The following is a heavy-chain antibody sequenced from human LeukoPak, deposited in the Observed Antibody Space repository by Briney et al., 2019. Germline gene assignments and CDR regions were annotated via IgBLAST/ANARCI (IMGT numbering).Heavy chain of an antibody. CDR3: ARHPFATPFDY. D-gene: IGHD2-15*01. CDR1: GGSISDNY. J-gene: IGHJ4*02. V-gene: IGHV4-59*08. CDR2: AYYSGHT. Sequence: SETLSLTCTVFGGSISDNYWSWIRQPPGKGLEWIGYAYYSGHTNYNSSLKSRVTMSLDTSKSQFSLRLSSVTAADTAVYFCARHPFATPFDYWGPGTLVTVSS.